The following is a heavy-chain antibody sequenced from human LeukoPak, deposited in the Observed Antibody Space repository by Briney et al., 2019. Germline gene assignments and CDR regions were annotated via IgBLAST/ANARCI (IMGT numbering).Heavy chain of an antibody. CDR1: GGSISSSSYS. J-gene: IGHJ5*02. D-gene: IGHD1-26*01. CDR3: ARESSIVGGT. V-gene: IGHV4-39*02. CDR2: IYYSGST. Sequence: SETLSLTCTVSGGSISSSSYSWGWIRQPPGKGLEWIGSIYYSGSTYYNPSLKSRVTISVDTSKNQFSLKLSSVTAADTAVYYCARESSIVGGTWGQGTLVTVSS.